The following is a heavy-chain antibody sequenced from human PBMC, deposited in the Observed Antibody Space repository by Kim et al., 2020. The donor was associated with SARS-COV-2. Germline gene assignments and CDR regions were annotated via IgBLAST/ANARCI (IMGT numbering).Heavy chain of an antibody. CDR3: AREGIAAAGPPVEY. CDR1: GFTFSSYA. V-gene: IGHV3-30*04. CDR2: ISYDGSNK. Sequence: GGSLRLSCAASGFTFSSYAMHWVRQAPGKGLEWVAVISYDGSNKYYADSVKGRFTISRDNSKNTLYLQMNSLRAEDTAVYYCAREGIAAAGPPVEYWGQG. J-gene: IGHJ4*02. D-gene: IGHD6-13*01.